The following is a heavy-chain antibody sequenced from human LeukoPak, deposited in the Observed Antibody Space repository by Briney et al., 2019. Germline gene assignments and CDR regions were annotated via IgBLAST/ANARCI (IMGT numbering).Heavy chain of an antibody. D-gene: IGHD3-10*01. CDR2: IIPIFGTA. J-gene: IGHJ6*03. CDR3: AREWRFQGSGSYYTPYYYMDV. V-gene: IGHV1-69*13. Sequence: ASVKVSCKASGGTFSSYAVSWVRQAPGQGLERMGGIIPIFGTANYAQKFQGRVTITADESTSTAYMELSSLRSEDTAVYYCAREWRFQGSGSYYTPYYYMDVWGKGTTVTVSS. CDR1: GGTFSSYA.